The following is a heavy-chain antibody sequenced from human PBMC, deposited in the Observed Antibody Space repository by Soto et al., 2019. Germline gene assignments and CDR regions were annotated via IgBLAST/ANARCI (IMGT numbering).Heavy chain of an antibody. J-gene: IGHJ6*02. D-gene: IGHD3-10*01. Sequence: ASVKVSCKVSGYTLTELSMHWVRQAPGKGLEWMGGFDPEDGETIYAQKFQGRVTMTEDTSTDTAYMELSSLRSEDTAVYYCATADITMVRGVPSWSVWGQGTTVTVSS. V-gene: IGHV1-24*01. CDR3: ATADITMVRGVPSWSV. CDR1: GYTLTELS. CDR2: FDPEDGET.